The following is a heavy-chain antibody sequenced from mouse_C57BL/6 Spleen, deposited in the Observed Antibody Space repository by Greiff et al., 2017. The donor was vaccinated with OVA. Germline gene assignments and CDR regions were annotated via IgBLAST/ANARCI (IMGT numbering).Heavy chain of an antibody. Sequence: EVQLQQSGPELVKPGASVKISCKASGYSFTGYNMNWVKQSPEKSLEWIGEINPSTGGTTYNQKFKAKATLTVDKSSSTAYMQLKSLTSEDSAVYYCAREESYDMDYWGKGTSVTVS. J-gene: IGHJ4*01. V-gene: IGHV1-42*01. CDR1: GYSFTGYN. CDR2: INPSTGGT. CDR3: AREESYDMDY.